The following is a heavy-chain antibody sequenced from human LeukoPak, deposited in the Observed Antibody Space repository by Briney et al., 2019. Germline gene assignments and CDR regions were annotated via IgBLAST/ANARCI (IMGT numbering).Heavy chain of an antibody. Sequence: GGSLRLSCAASGFTFSDYYMSWIRQAPGKGLEWVSYISNSGSTIYYADSVKGRFTISRDNAKDSLFLQMNSLRAEDTAVYYCARDQAGAGRDYWGQGTLVTVSS. V-gene: IGHV3-11*04. J-gene: IGHJ4*02. CDR3: ARDQAGAGRDY. CDR1: GFTFSDYY. D-gene: IGHD6-13*01. CDR2: ISNSGSTI.